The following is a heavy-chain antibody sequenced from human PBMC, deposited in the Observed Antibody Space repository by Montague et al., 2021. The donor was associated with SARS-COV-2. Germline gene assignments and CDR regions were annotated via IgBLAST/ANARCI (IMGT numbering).Heavy chain of an antibody. J-gene: IGHJ4*02. V-gene: IGHV4-34*01. CDR2: INHSGST. CDR3: ARAGGFDNSGYVGRLRTYYFDY. CDR1: AGSFSGYS. D-gene: IGHD3-22*01. Sequence: SETLSLTCAVYAGSFSGYSWSWIRQPPGKGLEWIGEINHSGSTNYNPSLKSRVTISVDTSKNQFSLKLSSVTAADTAVYYCARAGGFDNSGYVGRLRTYYFDYWGQGLLVTVSS.